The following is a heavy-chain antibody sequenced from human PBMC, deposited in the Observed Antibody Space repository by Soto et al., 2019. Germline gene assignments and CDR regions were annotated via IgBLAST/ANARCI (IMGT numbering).Heavy chain of an antibody. CDR3: ARGIVVVPAAYENWFDP. Sequence: HPGGSLRLSCAASGFTFSSYWMHWVRQAPGKGLVWVSRINSDGSSTSYADSVKGRFTISRDNAKNTLYLQMNSLRAEDTAVYYCARGIVVVPAAYENWFDPWGQGTLVTVSS. J-gene: IGHJ5*02. CDR2: INSDGSST. V-gene: IGHV3-74*01. D-gene: IGHD2-2*01. CDR1: GFTFSSYW.